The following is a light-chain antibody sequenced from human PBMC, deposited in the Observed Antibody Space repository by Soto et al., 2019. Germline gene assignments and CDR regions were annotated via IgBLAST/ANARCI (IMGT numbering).Light chain of an antibody. CDR3: QQFNIWPRT. V-gene: IGKV3-15*01. CDR1: RSVGSN. CDR2: GAS. J-gene: IGKJ1*01. Sequence: DIVMTQSPATLSVSPGEGATLSCRTSRSVGSNLAWYQQKPGQSPRLLIYGASTRATGVPARFSGSGSGTEFTLTISSLQSEDFAIYYCQQFNIWPRTFGQGTKVDIK.